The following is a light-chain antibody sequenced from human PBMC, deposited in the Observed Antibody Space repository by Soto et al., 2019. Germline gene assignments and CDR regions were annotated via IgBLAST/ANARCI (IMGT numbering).Light chain of an antibody. V-gene: IGLV2-14*01. CDR3: SSYTSSSTLSYV. CDR1: SSDVGGYNY. CDR2: DVS. Sequence: QSALTQPASVSGSPGQSITISYTGTSSDVGGYNYVSWYQQHPGKANKLMIYDVSNRPSGVSNLFSGSKSGNTASLTISGLQAEDEADYYCSSYTSSSTLSYVFGTGTKVTVL. J-gene: IGLJ1*01.